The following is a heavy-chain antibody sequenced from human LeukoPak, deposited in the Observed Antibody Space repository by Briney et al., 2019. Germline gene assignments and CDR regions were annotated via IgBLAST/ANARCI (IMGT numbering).Heavy chain of an antibody. CDR2: INPSGGST. CDR1: GYTFTGYY. J-gene: IGHJ4*02. V-gene: IGHV1-46*01. CDR3: ASDLRAAALKH. Sequence: GASVKVSCKASGYTFTGYYMHWVRQAPGQGLEWMGIINPSGGSTSYAQKFQGRVTMTRDMSTSTVYMELSSLRSEDTAVYYCASDLRAAALKHWGQGTLVTVSS. D-gene: IGHD6-13*01.